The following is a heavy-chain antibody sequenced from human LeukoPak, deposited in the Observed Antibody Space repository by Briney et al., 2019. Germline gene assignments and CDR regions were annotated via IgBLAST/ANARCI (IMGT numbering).Heavy chain of an antibody. CDR1: GFTFSNAW. CDR2: IKSKTDGGTT. CDR3: TTVFDFWSGHLDGPYYFDY. Sequence: PGGSLRLSCAASGFTFSNAWMSWVRQAPGKGLEWVGRIKSKTDGGTTDYAAPVKGRFTISRDDSKNTLYLQMNSLKTEDTAVYYCTTVFDFWSGHLDGPYYFDYWGQGTLVTVSS. J-gene: IGHJ4*02. V-gene: IGHV3-15*01. D-gene: IGHD3-3*01.